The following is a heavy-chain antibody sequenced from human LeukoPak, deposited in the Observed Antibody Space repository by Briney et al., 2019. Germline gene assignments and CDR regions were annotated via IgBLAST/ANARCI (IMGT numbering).Heavy chain of an antibody. V-gene: IGHV3-23*01. J-gene: IGHJ4*02. D-gene: IGHD6-19*01. Sequence: GGSLRLSCTVSGFSVSSSGMSWVRQAPGKGLELISAISVDGETALYADSVKGRIIISRDNSKNTLYLQMNSLRAQDTAVYYCAQGYLSGWYPHWGQGSLVSVSS. CDR2: ISVDGETA. CDR1: GFSVSSSG. CDR3: AQGYLSGWYPH.